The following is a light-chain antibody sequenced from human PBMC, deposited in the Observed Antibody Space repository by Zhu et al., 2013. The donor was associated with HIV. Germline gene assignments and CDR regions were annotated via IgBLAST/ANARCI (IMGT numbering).Light chain of an antibody. Sequence: DIQMTQSPSSLSASVGDRVTITCQASQGISNYLNWYQQKPGKAPKLLIYDASNLETGVPSRFSGSGSGTDFTLTISSLQPEDFATYYCLQSNSYPRTFGLGDQAGDQT. CDR3: LQSNSYPRT. J-gene: IGKJ2*02. CDR1: QGISNY. CDR2: DAS. V-gene: IGKV1-33*01.